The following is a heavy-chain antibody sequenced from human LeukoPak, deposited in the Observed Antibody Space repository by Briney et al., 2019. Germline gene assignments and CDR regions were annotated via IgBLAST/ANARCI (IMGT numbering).Heavy chain of an antibody. CDR3: AREFRKSVGWYFDL. Sequence: GGSLRLSCAASGFTFDDYGMSWVRQAPGKGLEWVSGINWNGGSTGYADSVKGRFTISRDNAKNSLYLQMNSLRAEDTAVYYCAREFRKSVGWYFDLWGRGTLVTVSS. V-gene: IGHV3-20*04. CDR1: GFTFDDYG. J-gene: IGHJ2*01. CDR2: INWNGGST.